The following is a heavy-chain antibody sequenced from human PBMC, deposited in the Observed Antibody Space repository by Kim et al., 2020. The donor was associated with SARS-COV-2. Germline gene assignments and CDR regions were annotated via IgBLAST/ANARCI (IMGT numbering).Heavy chain of an antibody. J-gene: IGHJ4*02. Sequence: ASVKVCCKASGYIFTSYALHWVRQAPGQRLEWMGWINGGKGNTKYSEKFQGRVSITRDTSASTAYMELSSLRSEDTAVYYCARGVTTVKPFFDYWGQGSLVTVSS. CDR1: GYIFTSYA. V-gene: IGHV1-3*01. D-gene: IGHD4-17*01. CDR2: INGGKGNT. CDR3: ARGVTTVKPFFDY.